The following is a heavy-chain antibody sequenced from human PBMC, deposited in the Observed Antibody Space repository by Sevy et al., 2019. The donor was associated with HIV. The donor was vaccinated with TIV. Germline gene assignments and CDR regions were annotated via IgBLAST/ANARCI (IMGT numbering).Heavy chain of an antibody. J-gene: IGHJ4*02. CDR2: ISSSSSYI. CDR1: GFTFSSYS. CDR3: ARDSGDFWSGSLYDY. V-gene: IGHV3-21*01. Sequence: GGSLILSCAASGFTFSSYSMNWVRQAPGKGLEWVSSISSSSSYIYYADSVKGRFTISRDNAKNSLYLQMNSLRAEDTAVYYCARDSGDFWSGSLYDYWGQGTLVTVSS. D-gene: IGHD3-3*01.